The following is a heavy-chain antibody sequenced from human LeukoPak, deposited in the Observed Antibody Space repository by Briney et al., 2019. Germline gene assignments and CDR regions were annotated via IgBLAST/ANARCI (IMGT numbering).Heavy chain of an antibody. V-gene: IGHV3-23*01. Sequence: GGSRRLSCAASGFTFSAYAMTWVRQGPGKGLEWVANIRSGGISKNYADSVRGRFTISRDDSTSTLYLEMNSLRAEDTAVYYCAKTYYDSGCLIDYWGQGTLVTVSA. J-gene: IGHJ4*02. D-gene: IGHD3-22*01. CDR1: GFTFSAYA. CDR3: AKTYYDSGCLIDY. CDR2: IRSGGISK.